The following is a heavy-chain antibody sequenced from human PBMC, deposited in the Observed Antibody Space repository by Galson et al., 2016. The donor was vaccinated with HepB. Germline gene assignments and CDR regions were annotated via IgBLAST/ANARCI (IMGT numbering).Heavy chain of an antibody. V-gene: IGHV3-9*01. CDR1: GFSFADYA. CDR2: ISWNSGYI. D-gene: IGHD6-6*01. J-gene: IGHJ4*02. Sequence: SLRLSCAASGFSFADYAMHWVRQAPGKGLEWVSGISWNSGYIGYADSVKGRFTIPRDNAKNSLYLQMNSLRADDTALYYCAKGNDLEYSSSSLYDNFDNWGQGTLVTVSS. CDR3: AKGNDLEYSSSSLYDNFDN.